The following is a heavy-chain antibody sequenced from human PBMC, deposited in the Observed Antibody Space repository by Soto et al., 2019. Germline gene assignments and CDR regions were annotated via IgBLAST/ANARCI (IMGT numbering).Heavy chain of an antibody. CDR3: ARAVREYSSGWYFDY. V-gene: IGHV3-30*03. CDR1: GFTFSSYG. CDR2: ISYDGSNK. D-gene: IGHD6-19*01. Sequence: PGGSLRLSCAASGFTFSSYGMHWVRQAPGKGLEWVAVISYDGSNKYYADSVKGRFTISRDNSKNTLYLQMNSLRAEDTAVYYCARAVREYSSGWYFDYWGQGTLVTVSS. J-gene: IGHJ4*02.